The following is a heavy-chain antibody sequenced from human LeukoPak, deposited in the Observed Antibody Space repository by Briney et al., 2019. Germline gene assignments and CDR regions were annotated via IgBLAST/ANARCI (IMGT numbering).Heavy chain of an antibody. J-gene: IGHJ6*02. V-gene: IGHV3-73*01. CDR2: IKTKAESYAT. CDR1: GFTFSGSA. CDR3: TRLSGGNPDSYYYGLDA. Sequence: GGSLRLSCAASGFTFSGSAIHWVRQASGKGLEWVARIKTKAESYATAYVASVKGRFTISRDDSKNTAYLQMDSLKTEDTAMYYCTRLSGGNPDSYYYGLDAWGQGTTVTVSS. D-gene: IGHD4-23*01.